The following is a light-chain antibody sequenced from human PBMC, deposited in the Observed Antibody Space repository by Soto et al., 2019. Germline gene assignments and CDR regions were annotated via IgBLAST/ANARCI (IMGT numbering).Light chain of an antibody. Sequence: QSVLTQPRSVSGSPGQSVTISCTGTSSDVGGYNYVSWYQQHPGKAPKLMIYDVSKWPSGVPDRFSGSKSGNTASLTISGLQAEDEADYYCCSYSGSHARVFGGGTKLTVL. V-gene: IGLV2-11*01. J-gene: IGLJ3*02. CDR2: DVS. CDR1: SSDVGGYNY. CDR3: CSYSGSHARV.